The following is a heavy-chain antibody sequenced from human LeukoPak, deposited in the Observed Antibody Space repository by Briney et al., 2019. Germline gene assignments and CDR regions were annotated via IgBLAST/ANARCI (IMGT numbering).Heavy chain of an antibody. D-gene: IGHD4/OR15-4a*01. J-gene: IGHJ4*02. CDR2: IYSGTI. Sequence: GGSLRLSCTVSGFTVSSNSMSWVRQAPGKGLEWVSFIYSGTIHYSDSVKGRFTISRDNSKNTRYLQMNSLRAEDTAVYYCARRAGAYSHPYDYWGQGTLVTVSS. V-gene: IGHV3-53*01. CDR3: ARRAGAYSHPYDY. CDR1: GFTVSSNS.